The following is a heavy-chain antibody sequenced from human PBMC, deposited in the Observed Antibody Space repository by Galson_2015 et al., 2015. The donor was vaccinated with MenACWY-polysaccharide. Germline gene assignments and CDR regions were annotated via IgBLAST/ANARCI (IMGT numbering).Heavy chain of an antibody. CDR1: GFNFNIHT. V-gene: IGHV3-30-3*01. CDR2: ISSDGDDK. Sequence: SLRLSCAAAGFNFNIHTMHWVRQAPGKGLEWVALISSDGDDKYYADSVKGRFTISRDNHKNMVFLEMNSLRAEDTAVYYCVRGGGGGNGWYWFDLGGQGTRVTVSS. CDR3: VRGGGGGNGWYWFDL. J-gene: IGHJ5*02. D-gene: IGHD6-19*01.